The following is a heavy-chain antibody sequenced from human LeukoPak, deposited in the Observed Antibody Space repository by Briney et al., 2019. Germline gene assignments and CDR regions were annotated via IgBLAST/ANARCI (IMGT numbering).Heavy chain of an antibody. V-gene: IGHV4-34*01. Sequence: SETLSLTCAAYGGSFSGYYWSWIRQPPGKGLEWIGEINHSGSTNYNPSLKSRVTISVDTSKNQFSLKLSSVTAADTAVYYCARGLLDYGMDVWGQGTTVTVSS. J-gene: IGHJ6*02. CDR3: ARGLLDYGMDV. CDR2: INHSGST. CDR1: GGSFSGYY.